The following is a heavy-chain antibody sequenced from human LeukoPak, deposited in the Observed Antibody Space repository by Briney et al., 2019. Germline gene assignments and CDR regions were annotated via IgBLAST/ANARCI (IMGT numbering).Heavy chain of an antibody. V-gene: IGHV1-69*13. Sequence: SVKVSCKASGGTFSSYAISWVRQAPGQGLEWMGGIIPIFGTANYAQKFQGRVTITADESTSTAYMELSSPRSEDTAVYYCARARGIQLWLWYWGQGTLVTVSS. J-gene: IGHJ4*02. CDR3: ARARGIQLWLWY. CDR1: GGTFSSYA. D-gene: IGHD5-18*01. CDR2: IIPIFGTA.